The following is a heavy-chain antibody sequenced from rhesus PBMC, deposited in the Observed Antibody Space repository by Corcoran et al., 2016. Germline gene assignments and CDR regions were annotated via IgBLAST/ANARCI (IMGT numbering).Heavy chain of an antibody. CDR3: ARGPYSGSYYYEGSVLDS. CDR2: IYGSIGNT. Sequence: QVQLQESGPGLVKPSETLSLPCAVSGGSISSGYGWRWIRPPPGPGLGGVGHIYGSIGNTYYNPSLKSRVTISTDTAKNQCSLKLSSVTAADTAVYYCARGPYSGSYYYEGSVLDSWGQGVVVTVSS. V-gene: IGHV4S7*01. J-gene: IGHJ6*01. CDR1: GGSISSGYG. D-gene: IGHD3-16*01.